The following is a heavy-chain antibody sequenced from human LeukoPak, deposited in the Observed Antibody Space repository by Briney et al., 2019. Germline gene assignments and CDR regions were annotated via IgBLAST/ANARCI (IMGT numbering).Heavy chain of an antibody. V-gene: IGHV4-39*01. CDR3: AKSRPGGSYRRNWFDP. D-gene: IGHD1-26*01. CDR2: IYYSGST. J-gene: IGHJ5*02. Sequence: SETLSLTCTVSGGSISTSSYYWGWIRQPPGKGLECIGNIYYSGSTYYNPSLKRRVTISVDTSKNQFSLKLTSVTAADTALYYCAKSRPGGSYRRNWFDPWGQGTLVTVSS. CDR1: GGSISTSSYY.